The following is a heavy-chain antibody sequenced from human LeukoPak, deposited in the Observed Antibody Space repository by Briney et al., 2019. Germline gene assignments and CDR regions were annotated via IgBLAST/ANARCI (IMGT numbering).Heavy chain of an antibody. CDR2: IYYSGST. J-gene: IGHJ4*02. D-gene: IGHD3-22*01. Sequence: SETLSLTCAVYGGSFSGYYWSWIRQHPGKGLEWIGYIYYSGSTYYNPSLKSRVTISVDTSKNQFSLKLSSVTAADTAVYYCARDYYDSSGYQAYEAYLYWGQGTLVTVSS. CDR1: GGSFSGYY. CDR3: ARDYYDSSGYQAYEAYLY. V-gene: IGHV4-31*11.